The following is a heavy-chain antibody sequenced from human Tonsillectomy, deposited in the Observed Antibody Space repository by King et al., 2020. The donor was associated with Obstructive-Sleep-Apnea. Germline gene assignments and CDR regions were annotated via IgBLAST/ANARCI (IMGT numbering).Heavy chain of an antibody. V-gene: IGHV4-34*01. CDR3: ARGPRITIFGVVIIPMRAFDI. CDR1: GGSFSGYY. J-gene: IGHJ3*02. D-gene: IGHD3-3*01. Sequence: VQLQQWGAGLLKPSETLSLTCAVYGGSFSGYYWSWIRQPPGKGLEWIGEINHSGSTNYNPSLKSRVTISVDTSTNQFSLKLSSVTAADTAVYYCARGPRITIFGVVIIPMRAFDIWGQGTMVTVSS. CDR2: INHSGST.